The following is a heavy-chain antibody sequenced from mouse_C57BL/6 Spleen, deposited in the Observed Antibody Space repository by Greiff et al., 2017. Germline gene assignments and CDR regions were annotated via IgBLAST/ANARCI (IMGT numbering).Heavy chain of an antibody. Sequence: QVQLQQSGPELVKPGASVKISCKASGYTFTDYYINWVKQRPGQGLEWIGWIYPGRGNTKYNEKFKGTATLTVDTSSSTAYMQLSSLTSEDSAVYFCARARPYDGYLYAMDYWGQGTSVTVSS. D-gene: IGHD2-3*01. CDR1: GYTFTDYY. J-gene: IGHJ4*01. CDR3: ARARPYDGYLYAMDY. V-gene: IGHV1-84*01. CDR2: IYPGRGNT.